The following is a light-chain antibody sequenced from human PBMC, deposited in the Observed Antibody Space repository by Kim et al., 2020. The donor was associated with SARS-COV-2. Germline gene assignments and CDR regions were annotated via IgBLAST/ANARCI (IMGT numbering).Light chain of an antibody. CDR3: ASYTSTSTYV. J-gene: IGLJ1*01. CDR1: SSDVGRFNH. V-gene: IGLV2-14*03. Sequence: GQSITISCTGTSSDVGRFNHVSWYQHHPGKVPKLLIYDVTNRPSGVSDRFSGSKSGNTASLTISGLQSEEEADYYCASYTSTSTYVFGTGTKVTVL. CDR2: DVT.